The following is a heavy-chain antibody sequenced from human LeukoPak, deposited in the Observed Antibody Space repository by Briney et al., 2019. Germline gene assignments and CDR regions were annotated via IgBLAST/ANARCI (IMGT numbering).Heavy chain of an antibody. CDR2: IDPSDSYT. Sequence: GESLRISCQGSGYSLTSYWISWVRPMPGKGMEWMGRIDPSDSYTNYSPSFQGHVTISADKSISTAYLQWSSLKASDTAMYYCARRLAYCTNGVCYTDWFDPWGQGTLVTVSS. CDR1: GYSLTSYW. J-gene: IGHJ5*02. V-gene: IGHV5-10-1*01. D-gene: IGHD2-8*01. CDR3: ARRLAYCTNGVCYTDWFDP.